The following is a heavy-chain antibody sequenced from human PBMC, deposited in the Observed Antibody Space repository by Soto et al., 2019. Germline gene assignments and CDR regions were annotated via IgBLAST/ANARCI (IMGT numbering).Heavy chain of an antibody. J-gene: IGHJ5*02. CDR1: GGSVSSGSYY. CDR2: IYYSGST. CDR3: ARTNSGSYHEYNWFDP. D-gene: IGHD1-26*01. Sequence: QVQLQESGPGLVKPSETLSLTCTVSGGSVSSGSYYWSWIRQPPGKGLEWIGYIYYSGSTNYNPPLKSRFTRSVDASKNQFSLKLSSVTAADTAVYYCARTNSGSYHEYNWFDPWGQGTLVTVSS. V-gene: IGHV4-61*01.